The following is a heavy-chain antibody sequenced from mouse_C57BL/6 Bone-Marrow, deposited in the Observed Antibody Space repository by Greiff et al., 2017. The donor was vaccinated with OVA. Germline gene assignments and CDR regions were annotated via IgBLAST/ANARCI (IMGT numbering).Heavy chain of an antibody. CDR1: GYTFTSYW. D-gene: IGHD2-3*01. CDR2: IDPSDSYT. Sequence: VQLQQSGSELVMPGASVKLSCKASGYTFTSYWMNWVKQSPGQGLEWIGEIDPSDSYTNYNQKFKGKSTLTVDKSCSTAYMQLSSLTSEDSAVYYCSRDDDRGLWFAYWGQGTLVTVSA. J-gene: IGHJ3*01. CDR3: SRDDDRGLWFAY. V-gene: IGHV1-69*01.